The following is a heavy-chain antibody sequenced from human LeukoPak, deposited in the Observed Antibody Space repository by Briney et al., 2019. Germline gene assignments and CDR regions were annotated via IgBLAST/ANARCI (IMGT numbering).Heavy chain of an antibody. J-gene: IGHJ4*02. V-gene: IGHV3-30*02. Sequence: GGSLRLSCAAPGFTFSSYGMHWVRKAPGKGLECVAFIRYDGSNKYYADSVKGRFTISRDNSKNTLYLQMNSLRTEDTAVYSCAKEFRCSSTSCSDLDYWGQGTLVTVSS. CDR2: IRYDGSNK. CDR1: GFTFSSYG. D-gene: IGHD2-2*01. CDR3: AKEFRCSSTSCSDLDY.